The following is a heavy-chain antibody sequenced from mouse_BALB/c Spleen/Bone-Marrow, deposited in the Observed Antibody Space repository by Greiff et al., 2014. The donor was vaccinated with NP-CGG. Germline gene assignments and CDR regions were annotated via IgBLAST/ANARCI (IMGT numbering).Heavy chain of an antibody. CDR2: IRNKADGYTT. J-gene: IGHJ2*01. CDR3: ARDMGLLRFDY. D-gene: IGHD2-3*01. V-gene: IGHV7-3*02. Sequence: DVMLVESGGGLVQPGGSLRLSCATSGFTFTDYYMSWVRQPPGKALEWLTFIRNKADGYTTEYSASVKGRFTISRDNSQSILYLQMNTQRAEDSATYYCARDMGLLRFDYWGQGTTLTVSS. CDR1: GFTFTDYY.